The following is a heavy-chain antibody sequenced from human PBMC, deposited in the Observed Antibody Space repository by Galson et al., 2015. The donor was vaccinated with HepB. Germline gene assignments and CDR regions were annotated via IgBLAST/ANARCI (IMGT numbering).Heavy chain of an antibody. D-gene: IGHD6-19*01. V-gene: IGHV3-49*03. J-gene: IGHJ4*02. Sequence: SLRLSCAASGFTFGDYAMSWFRQAPGKGLEWVGFIRSKAYGGTTEYAASVKGRFTISRDDSKSIAYLQMNSLKTEDTAVYYCTRDGSSGWYERFDYWGQGTLVTVSS. CDR2: IRSKAYGGTT. CDR3: TRDGSSGWYERFDY. CDR1: GFTFGDYA.